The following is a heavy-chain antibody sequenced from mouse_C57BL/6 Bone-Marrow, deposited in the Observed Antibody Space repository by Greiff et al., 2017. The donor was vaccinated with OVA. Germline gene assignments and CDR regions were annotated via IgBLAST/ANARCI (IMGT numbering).Heavy chain of an antibody. V-gene: IGHV1-55*01. CDR3: ARWGFLYAMDY. CDR1: GYTFTSYW. CDR2: IYPGSGST. J-gene: IGHJ4*01. Sequence: QVQLQQSGAELVKPWASVKMSCKASGYTFTSYWITWVKQRPGQGLEWIGDIYPGSGSTNYNEKFKSKATLTVDTSSSTAYMQLSSLTSEDSAVYYCARWGFLYAMDYWGQGTSVTVSS.